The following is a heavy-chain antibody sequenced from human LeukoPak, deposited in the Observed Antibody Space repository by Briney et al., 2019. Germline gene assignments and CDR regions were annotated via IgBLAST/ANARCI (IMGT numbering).Heavy chain of an antibody. CDR3: AKTTVTTDAFDI. J-gene: IGHJ3*02. D-gene: IGHD4-17*01. Sequence: GGSLRLSCAASGFTFSTYWMHWVRQAPGKGLEWVANVKQDGSEKYYVDSVRGRFTISRDNSKNTLYLQMNSLRAEDTAVYYCAKTTVTTDAFDIWGQGTMVTVSS. CDR2: VKQDGSEK. V-gene: IGHV3-7*01. CDR1: GFTFSTYW.